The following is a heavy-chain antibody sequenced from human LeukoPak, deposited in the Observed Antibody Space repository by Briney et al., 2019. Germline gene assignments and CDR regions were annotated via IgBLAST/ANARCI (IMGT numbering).Heavy chain of an antibody. J-gene: IGHJ5*02. V-gene: IGHV4-59*01. CDR1: GVSITSSY. CDR3: ARSNDTSGYFYWFDL. D-gene: IGHD3-22*01. CDR2: MYYTGST. Sequence: SETLSLTCAVSGVSITSSYWSWSRQSPGGGLDWIGSMYYTGSTSYHPFLKSRLTISLDTSRTQFSLKLSSVTPADTALYYCARSNDTSGYFYWFDLWGQGSLVTVSS.